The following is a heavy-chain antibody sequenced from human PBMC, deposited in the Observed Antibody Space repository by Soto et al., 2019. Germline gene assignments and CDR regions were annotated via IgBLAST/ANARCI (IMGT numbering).Heavy chain of an antibody. J-gene: IGHJ6*03. CDR1: GFTFDEFG. CDR2: ISSSSTNI. D-gene: IGHD3-16*01. Sequence: GGSLRLSCAASGFTFDEFGMSWVRQVPGKGPEWVSYISSSSTNIHYADSVRGRFTISRDNAKNSLYLQMNSLRDEDTAVYRCARDLSWGSKWYYYMDVWGKGTTVTAP. V-gene: IGHV3-48*02. CDR3: ARDLSWGSKWYYYMDV.